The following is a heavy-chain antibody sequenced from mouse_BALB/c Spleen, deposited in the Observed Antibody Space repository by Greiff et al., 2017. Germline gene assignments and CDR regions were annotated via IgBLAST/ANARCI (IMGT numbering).Heavy chain of an antibody. J-gene: IGHJ3*01. Sequence: VKLKESGPGLVQPSQSLSITCTVSGFSLTSYGVHWVRQSPGKGLEWLGVIWSGGSTDYNAAFISRLSISKDNSKSQVFFKMNSLQANDTAIYYCARNRGWDWFAYWGQGTLVTVSA. CDR3: ARNRGWDWFAY. CDR1: GFSLTSYG. CDR2: IWSGGST. D-gene: IGHD3-3*01. V-gene: IGHV2-2*02.